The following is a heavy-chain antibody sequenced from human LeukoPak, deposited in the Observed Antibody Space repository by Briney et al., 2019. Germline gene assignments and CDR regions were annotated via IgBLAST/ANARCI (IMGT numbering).Heavy chain of an antibody. CDR3: ARDRCPGEYSYGPGAFDY. CDR1: GGSISSYY. Sequence: SETLSLTCTVSGGSISSYYWSWLRQPPGKGLEWIGYIYYSGSTNYNPSLKSRITISVDTSKNQFSPTLSSVTAPDTAVYYCARDRCPGEYSYGPGAFDYWGQGTLVTVSS. CDR2: IYYSGST. J-gene: IGHJ4*02. D-gene: IGHD5-18*01. V-gene: IGHV4-59*01.